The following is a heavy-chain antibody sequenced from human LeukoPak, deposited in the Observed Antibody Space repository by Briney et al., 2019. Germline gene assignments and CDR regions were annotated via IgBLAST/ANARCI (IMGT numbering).Heavy chain of an antibody. CDR2: INPNSGGT. CDR3: ARVTFRYGSGSFTFDY. V-gene: IGHV1-2*02. Sequence: ASVKVSCKASGYTFTGYYMHWVRQAPGQGLEWMGWINPNSGGTNYAQKFQGRVTMTRDTSISTAYMELSGLRSDDTAVYYCARVTFRYGSGSFTFDYWGQGTLVTVPS. J-gene: IGHJ4*02. D-gene: IGHD3-10*01. CDR1: GYTFTGYY.